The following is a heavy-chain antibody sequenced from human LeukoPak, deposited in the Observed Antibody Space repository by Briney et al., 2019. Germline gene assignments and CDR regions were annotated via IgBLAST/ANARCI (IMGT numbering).Heavy chain of an antibody. CDR2: FDPEDGET. J-gene: IGHJ1*01. D-gene: IGHD2-2*01. V-gene: IGHV1-24*01. CDR1: GYTLTELS. CDR3: ATLYQPLSYSRIEYFQH. Sequence: ASVKVSCKVSGYTLTELSMHWVRQAPGKGLEWMGGFDPEDGETIYAQKFQGRVTMTEDTSTDTAYMELSSLRSEDTAVYYCATLYQPLSYSRIEYFQHWGQGTLVTVSS.